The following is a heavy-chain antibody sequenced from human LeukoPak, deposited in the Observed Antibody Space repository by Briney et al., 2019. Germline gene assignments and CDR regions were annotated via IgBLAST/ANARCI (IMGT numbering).Heavy chain of an antibody. Sequence: PGGSLRLSCAASGFTVTTNHMSWVRQAPGKGLEWVSVIYSGGSTYYADSVRGRFTISRDHSKNTLYLQMDSLRAEDTAFYYCVRGLYYFDYWGQGTLVTVSS. CDR3: VRGLYYFDY. V-gene: IGHV3-53*01. CDR1: GFTVTTNH. CDR2: IYSGGST. D-gene: IGHD2-8*01. J-gene: IGHJ4*02.